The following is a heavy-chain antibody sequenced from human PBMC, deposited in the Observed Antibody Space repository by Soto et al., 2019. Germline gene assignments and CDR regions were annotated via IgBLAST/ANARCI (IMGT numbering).Heavy chain of an antibody. CDR2: INPNSGGT. CDR3: ARGGGRGYNELDP. D-gene: IGHD3-16*01. J-gene: IGHJ5*02. Sequence: ASVKVSCKASGYTFTAYYMHWVRQAPGQGLEWMGWINPNSGGTYHAQNFQGRVTMTRDTSTTTAYMELASLRSDDTDVYYCARGGGRGYNELDPWGHGTLVTVAS. CDR1: GYTFTAYY. V-gene: IGHV1-2*02.